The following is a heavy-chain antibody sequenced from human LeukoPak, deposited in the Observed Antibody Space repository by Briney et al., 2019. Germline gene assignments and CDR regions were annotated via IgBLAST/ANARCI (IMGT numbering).Heavy chain of an antibody. V-gene: IGHV3-7*01. D-gene: IGHD1-26*01. CDR1: GFTFSSYW. J-gene: IGHJ4*02. CDR3: AREVGATTRGTIDY. Sequence: GGSLRLSCAASGFTFSSYWMSWVRQAPGKGLEWVANIKQDGSEKYYVDSVKGRFTISRDNAKSSLYLQMNSLRAEDTAVYYCAREVGATTRGTIDYWGQGTLVTVSS. CDR2: IKQDGSEK.